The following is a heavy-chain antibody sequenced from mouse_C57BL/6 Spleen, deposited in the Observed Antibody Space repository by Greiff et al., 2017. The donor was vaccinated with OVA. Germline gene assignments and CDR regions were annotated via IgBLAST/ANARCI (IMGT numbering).Heavy chain of an antibody. CDR2: ISDGGSYT. D-gene: IGHD2-1*01. J-gene: IGHJ4*01. V-gene: IGHV5-4*01. CDR3: AREPFYYGNLYAMYC. Sequence: EVKLMESGGGLVKPGGSLKLSCAASGFTFSSYAMSWVRQTPEQRLEWVATISDGGSYTYYPDNVKGRFTISRDNAKNNLYLQMSHLKSEDTAMYYCAREPFYYGNLYAMYCWGQGTSVTVSS. CDR1: GFTFSSYA.